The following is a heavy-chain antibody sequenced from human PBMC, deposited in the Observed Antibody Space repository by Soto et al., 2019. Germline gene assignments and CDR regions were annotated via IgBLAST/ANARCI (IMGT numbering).Heavy chain of an antibody. Sequence: QVHLVQSGAEVKKPGASVKVSCKGSGYGFTTYGITWVRQAPGQGLEWMAWISAHNGNTNYAQKLQGRATVTRDTSTSTAYMERRSLRSDSTAVYYCARGRYGDYWGQGALVTVSS. CDR3: ARGRYGDY. CDR1: GYGFTTYG. CDR2: ISAHNGNT. J-gene: IGHJ4*02. V-gene: IGHV1-18*01. D-gene: IGHD1-1*01.